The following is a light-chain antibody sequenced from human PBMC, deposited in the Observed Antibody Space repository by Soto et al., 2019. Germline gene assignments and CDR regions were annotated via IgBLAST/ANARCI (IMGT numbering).Light chain of an antibody. CDR3: SSYTSSSTYVA. V-gene: IGLV2-14*01. CDR2: DVT. Sequence: QSVLTQPASVSGSPGQSITISCTGTSSDIGAYNYVSWYQQYPGKAPKLMIYDVTNRPSGVSNRFSGSKSGNTASLTISGLQAEDEADYHCSSYTSSSTYVAFGGGTKLTVL. CDR1: SSDIGAYNY. J-gene: IGLJ2*01.